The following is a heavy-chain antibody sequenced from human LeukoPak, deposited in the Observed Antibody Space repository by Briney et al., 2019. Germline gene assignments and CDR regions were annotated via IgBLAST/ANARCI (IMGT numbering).Heavy chain of an antibody. CDR1: GFTFSDYY. V-gene: IGHV3-11*04. CDR2: ISSSGSTI. D-gene: IGHD2-2*02. J-gene: IGHJ6*03. CDR3: ARVGYCSSTSCYTGSYYYYYMDV. Sequence: PGGSLRLSCAASGFTFSDYYMSWIRQAPGKGLEWVSYISSSGSTIYYADSVKGRFTISRDNAKNSLYLQMNSLRAEDTAVYYCARVGYCSSTSCYTGSYYYYYMDVWGKGTTVTVSS.